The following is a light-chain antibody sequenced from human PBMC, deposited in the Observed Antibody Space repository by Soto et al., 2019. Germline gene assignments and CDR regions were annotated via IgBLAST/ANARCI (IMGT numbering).Light chain of an antibody. CDR1: QSISSY. CDR2: AAS. J-gene: IGKJ1*01. V-gene: IGKV1-39*01. CDR3: QQSYSTPRT. Sequence: DTQITQSPSSLSAYVGDRGTITCRASQSISSYLNWYQQKPGKAPKLLIYAASSLQSGVTSRFSGSGSGTDFTLTISSLQPEDFATYYCQQSYSTPRTFGQGTKVEIK.